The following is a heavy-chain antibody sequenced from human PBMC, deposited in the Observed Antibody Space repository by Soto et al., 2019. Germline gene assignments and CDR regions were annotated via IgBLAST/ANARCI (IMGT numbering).Heavy chain of an antibody. CDR3: ARGRLSGIAAAANRVAFDI. D-gene: IGHD6-13*01. CDR2: IYPGDSDT. J-gene: IGHJ3*02. V-gene: IGHV5-51*01. CDR1: RYSFTSYW. Sequence: PGESLNISCKGSRYSFTSYWIGLVRQMPGKGLEWMEIIYPGDSDTRYSPSFQGQVTISADKSISTAYLQWSSLKASDTAMYYCARGRLSGIAAAANRVAFDIWGQGTMVTVSS.